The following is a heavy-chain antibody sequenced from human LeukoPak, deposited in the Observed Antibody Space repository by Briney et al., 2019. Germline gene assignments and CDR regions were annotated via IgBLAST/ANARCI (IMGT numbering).Heavy chain of an antibody. CDR2: IYYSGST. CDR1: GFTFSSYG. D-gene: IGHD6-13*01. Sequence: PGGSLRLSCAASGFTFSSYGMHWVRQAPGKGLEWIGYIYYSGSTNYNPSLKSRVTISVDTSKNQFSLKLSSVTAADTAVYYCARVPGRSSSWTLDYWGQGTLVTVSS. J-gene: IGHJ4*02. V-gene: IGHV4-59*01. CDR3: ARVPGRSSSWTLDY.